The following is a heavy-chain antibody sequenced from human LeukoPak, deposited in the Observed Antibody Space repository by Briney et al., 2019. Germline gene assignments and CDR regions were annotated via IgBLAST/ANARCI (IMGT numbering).Heavy chain of an antibody. V-gene: IGHV3-7*01. CDR1: GFTFSDYW. D-gene: IGHD6-19*01. J-gene: IGHJ6*03. CDR3: ARAIGYSSMDYMDV. CDR2: IKQDGSEK. Sequence: GGSLRLSCAASGFTFSDYWMTWVRQAPGKGLEWVANIKQDGSEKYYLDSVKGRFTISRDNPKNTLYLQMNSLRAEDTAVYYCARAIGYSSMDYMDVWGKGTTVTVSS.